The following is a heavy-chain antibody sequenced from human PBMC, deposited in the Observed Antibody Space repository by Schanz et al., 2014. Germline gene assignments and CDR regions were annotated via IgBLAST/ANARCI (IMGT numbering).Heavy chain of an antibody. J-gene: IGHJ5*02. CDR1: GVAITSTNW. CDR3: ARVKQGCSDSSCVLDP. V-gene: IGHV4-4*02. Sequence: QVQLQESGPGLVKPSGTLSLTCAVSGVAITSTNWWHWVRQSPGKGLEWIGEIIHDGRTNYNPSPGSRVPISLDRSENQVSLELRSVAAADTAIYYCARVKQGCSDSSCVLDPWGQGTLVTVSS. CDR2: IIHDGRT. D-gene: IGHD2-2*01.